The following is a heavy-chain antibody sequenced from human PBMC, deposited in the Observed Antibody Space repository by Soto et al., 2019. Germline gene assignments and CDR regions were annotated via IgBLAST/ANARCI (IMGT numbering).Heavy chain of an antibody. V-gene: IGHV4-59*11. D-gene: IGHD2-15*01. CDR3: AKGCGGNCYSGLFGFDY. CDR1: GGSINNHY. J-gene: IGHJ4*02. CDR2: VYYNGIT. Sequence: SETLSLTCTVSGGSINNHYWSWIRQPPGKGLEWLGYVYYNGITNYNPSLKSRVTMSVDTSKNQVSLNLTSLTAADTATYYCAKGCGGNCYSGLFGFDYWGQGTLVTVSS.